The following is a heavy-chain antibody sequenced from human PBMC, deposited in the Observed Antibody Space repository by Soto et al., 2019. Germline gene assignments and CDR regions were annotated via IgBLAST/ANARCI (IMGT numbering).Heavy chain of an antibody. CDR1: GYTFTSYG. V-gene: IGHV1-18*01. Sequence: ASVKVSCKASGYTFTSYGISWVRQAPGQGLEWMGWISANNGNTNYAQKLQGRVTMTTDTSTSTAYMELRSLRSDDTAVYYCARDKGAYCGGDCYSTWFDPWGQGTLVTVSS. CDR2: ISANNGNT. D-gene: IGHD2-21*02. CDR3: ARDKGAYCGGDCYSTWFDP. J-gene: IGHJ5*02.